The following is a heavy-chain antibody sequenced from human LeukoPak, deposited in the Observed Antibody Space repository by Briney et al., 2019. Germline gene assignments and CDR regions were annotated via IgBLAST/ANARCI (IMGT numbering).Heavy chain of an antibody. CDR1: GFTVNNNY. V-gene: IGHV3-66*01. J-gene: IGHJ4*02. CDR3: AKGSSSSRPYYFDH. D-gene: IGHD6-6*01. Sequence: GGSLRLSCAASGFTVNNNYMNWVRQAPGKGLEWVSVIYSDYTTYYADSVKGRFTISRDNSKNTLYLQMNSLRAEDTAIYYCAKGSSSSRPYYFDHWAPGTLVTVSS. CDR2: IYSDYTT.